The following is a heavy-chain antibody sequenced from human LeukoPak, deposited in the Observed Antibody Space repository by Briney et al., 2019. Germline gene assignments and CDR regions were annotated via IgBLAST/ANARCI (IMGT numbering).Heavy chain of an antibody. CDR2: ISTSGNI. D-gene: IGHD4-11*01. Sequence: SETLSLTCTVSGSSMNGFQWSWIRQPAGKGLEWIGRISTSGNINYTPSLKSRVTMSVDTSKNQFSLKLTSVTAADTAVYFCARGQSYRKSQNWFGPWGQGTLVTVSS. CDR3: ARGQSYRKSQNWFGP. V-gene: IGHV4-4*07. CDR1: GSSMNGFQ. J-gene: IGHJ5*02.